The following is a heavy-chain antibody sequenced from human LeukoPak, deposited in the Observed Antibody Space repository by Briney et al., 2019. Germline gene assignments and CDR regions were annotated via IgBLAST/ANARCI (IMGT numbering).Heavy chain of an antibody. CDR2: INHSGST. J-gene: IGHJ4*02. D-gene: IGHD3-22*01. V-gene: IGHV4-34*01. CDR3: ARLNPFYYYDSSGYSSKSDY. CDR1: GGSFSAYY. Sequence: SETLSLTCAVYGGSFSAYYWSWIRQPPGKGLEWIGEINHSGSTNYNPSLKSRVTISVDTSKNQFSLKLSSVTAADTAVYYCARLNPFYYYDSSGYSSKSDYWGQGTLVTVSS.